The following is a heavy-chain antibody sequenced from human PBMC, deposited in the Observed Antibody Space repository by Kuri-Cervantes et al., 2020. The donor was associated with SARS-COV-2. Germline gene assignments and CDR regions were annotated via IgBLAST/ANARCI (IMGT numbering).Heavy chain of an antibody. V-gene: IGHV3-21*01. CDR2: ISSSSSYI. J-gene: IGHJ5*02. D-gene: IGHD3-3*01. CDR1: GFTFSSYS. Sequence: GVSLRLSCAASGFTFSSYSMNWVRQAPGKGLEWVSSISSSSSYICYADSVKGRFTISRDNAKNSLYLQMNSLRAEDTAVYYCAGDMYYDSGDWFDPWGQGTLVTVSS. CDR3: AGDMYYDSGDWFDP.